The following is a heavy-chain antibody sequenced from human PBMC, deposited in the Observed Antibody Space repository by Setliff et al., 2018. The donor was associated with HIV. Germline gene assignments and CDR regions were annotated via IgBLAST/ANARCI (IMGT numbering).Heavy chain of an antibody. CDR3: ARRERYYDILTGRVLDGFDI. CDR2: INVNSGGT. J-gene: IGHJ3*02. CDR1: GYLFTGYY. Sequence: ASVKVSCKASGYLFTGYYMHWVRQAPGQGLEWMGWINVNSGGTKYAQKFQGRVTMTRDTSISTAYMEVSSLRSDDTAVYYCARRERYYDILTGRVLDGFDIWGQGTMVTVSS. V-gene: IGHV1-2*02. D-gene: IGHD3-9*01.